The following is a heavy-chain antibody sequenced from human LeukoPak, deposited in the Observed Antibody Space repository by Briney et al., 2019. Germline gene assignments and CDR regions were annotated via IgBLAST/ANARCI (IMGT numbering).Heavy chain of an antibody. D-gene: IGHD3-22*01. V-gene: IGHV1-2*02. Sequence: ASVKVSCKASGYTFTGYYMHWVRQAPGQGLEWMGWINPNSGGTNYAQKFQGRVTMTRDTSISTAYMELSRLKSDDTAVYYCARGGGGYYDSSGYYPPFDYWGQGTLVTVSS. CDR2: INPNSGGT. CDR3: ARGGGGYYDSSGYYPPFDY. CDR1: GYTFTGYY. J-gene: IGHJ4*02.